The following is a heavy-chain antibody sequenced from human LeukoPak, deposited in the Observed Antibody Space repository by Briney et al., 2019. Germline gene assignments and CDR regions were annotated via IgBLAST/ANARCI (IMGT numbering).Heavy chain of an antibody. Sequence: GGSLRLSCAASGFTFSSYAMHWVRQAPGKGLEWVAVISYDGSNKYYADSVKGRFTISRDNSKNTLYLQMNSLRVEDTAVYYCARDSSMLRGPLVIYYFDFWGQGTLVTVSS. CDR3: ARDSSMLRGPLVIYYFDF. CDR1: GFTFSSYA. V-gene: IGHV3-30*04. CDR2: ISYDGSNK. D-gene: IGHD3-10*01. J-gene: IGHJ4*02.